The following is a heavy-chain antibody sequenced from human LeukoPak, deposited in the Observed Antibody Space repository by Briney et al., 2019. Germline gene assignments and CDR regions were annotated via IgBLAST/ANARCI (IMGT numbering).Heavy chain of an antibody. J-gene: IGHJ4*02. V-gene: IGHV3-23*01. D-gene: IGHD2-21*01. CDR3: GKRVLWRFLPAS. CDR1: GFTFSSYA. CDR2: ISGSGGST. Sequence: GGSLRLSCAASGFTFSSYAMSWVRQALGKGLEWVSAISGSGGSTYYADSVKGRFTISRDNSKNTLYLQMNSLRAEDTAVYYCGKRVLWRFLPASWGKEPLVTVSS.